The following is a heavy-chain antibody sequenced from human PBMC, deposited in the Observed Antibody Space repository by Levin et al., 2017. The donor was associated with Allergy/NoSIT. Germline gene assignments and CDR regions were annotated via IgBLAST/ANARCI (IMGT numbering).Heavy chain of an antibody. CDR1: GYTFTSYG. J-gene: IGHJ5*02. CDR3: ARCSPYYDFWSGRNWFDP. D-gene: IGHD3-3*01. V-gene: IGHV1-18*01. Sequence: ASVKVSCKASGYTFTSYGISWVRQAPGQGLEWMGWISAYNGNTNYAQKLQGRVTMTTDTSTSTAYMELRSLRSDDTAVYYCARCSPYYDFWSGRNWFDPWGQGTLVTVSS. CDR2: ISAYNGNT.